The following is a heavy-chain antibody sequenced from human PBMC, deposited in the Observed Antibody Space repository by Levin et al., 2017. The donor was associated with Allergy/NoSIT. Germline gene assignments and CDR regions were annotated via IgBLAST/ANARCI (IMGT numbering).Heavy chain of an antibody. V-gene: IGHV3-23*01. D-gene: IGHD3-3*01. CDR2: ISENGDDT. CDR1: GFMFNNFA. Sequence: QSGGSLRLSCAASGFMFNNFAMSWVRQAPGEGLNWVSSISENGDDTYYADSVKGRFTISRDIYKNLVHLQMNSLRVEDTAVYYCAKFGRGGYYGGHDYWGQGTQVTVSS. CDR3: AKFGRGGYYGGHDY. J-gene: IGHJ4*02.